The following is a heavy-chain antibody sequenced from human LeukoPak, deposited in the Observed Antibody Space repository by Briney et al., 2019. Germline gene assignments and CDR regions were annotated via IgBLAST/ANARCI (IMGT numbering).Heavy chain of an antibody. CDR1: GFTFSSYG. Sequence: GGSLRLSCAASGFTFSSYGMQWVRQAPGKGLEWVAVISYDGTNKYYADSVKGRFTVSRDNSKNTLFLRMNSLRAEDTAVYYCAKSGDYGDLNWFDPWGQGTLVTVSS. CDR3: AKSGDYGDLNWFDP. D-gene: IGHD4-17*01. CDR2: ISYDGTNK. J-gene: IGHJ5*02. V-gene: IGHV3-30*18.